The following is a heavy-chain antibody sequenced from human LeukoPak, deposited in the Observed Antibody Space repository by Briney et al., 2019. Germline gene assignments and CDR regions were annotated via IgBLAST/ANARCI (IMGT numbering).Heavy chain of an antibody. CDR1: GFTFSSYG. CDR3: AREGYYESSGHGDAFDI. V-gene: IGHV3-30*02. D-gene: IGHD3-22*01. Sequence: PGGSLRLSCAASGFTFSSYGMHWVRQAPGKGLEWVAFIRDDGSNKFYADSVKGRFTISRDNSKNTLYLQMNSLRAEDTAVYYCAREGYYESSGHGDAFDIWGQGTMVTVSS. CDR2: IRDDGSNK. J-gene: IGHJ3*02.